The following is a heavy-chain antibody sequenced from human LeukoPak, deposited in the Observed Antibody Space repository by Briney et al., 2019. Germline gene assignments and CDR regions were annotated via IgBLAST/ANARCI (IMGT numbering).Heavy chain of an antibody. CDR2: IYYSGST. D-gene: IGHD6-13*01. V-gene: IGHV4-30-4*01. J-gene: IGHJ4*02. Sequence: PSETLSLTCAVSGDSISSWYWSWIRQPPGKGLEWIGYIYYSGSTYYNPSLKSRVTISVDTSKNQFSLKLSSVTAADTAVYYCARDSRQQLGYWGQGTLVTVSS. CDR1: GDSISSWY. CDR3: ARDSRQQLGY.